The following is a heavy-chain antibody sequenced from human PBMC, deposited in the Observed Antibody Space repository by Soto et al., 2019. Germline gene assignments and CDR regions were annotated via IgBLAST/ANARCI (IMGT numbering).Heavy chain of an antibody. V-gene: IGHV4-31*03. CDR3: ARETSTGYSSSRIFDY. J-gene: IGHJ4*02. CDR1: GGSISSGGYY. D-gene: IGHD6-13*01. Sequence: QVQLQESGPGLVKPSQTLSLTCTVSGGSISSGGYYWSWIRQHPGKGLEWIGYIYYSLSTYYNPSLKSRVTISVDTSKNQFSLKLSSVTAADTAVYYCARETSTGYSSSRIFDYWGQGTLVTVSS. CDR2: IYYSLST.